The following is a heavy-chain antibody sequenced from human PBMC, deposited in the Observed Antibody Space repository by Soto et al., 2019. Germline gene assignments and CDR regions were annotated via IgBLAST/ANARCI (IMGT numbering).Heavy chain of an antibody. Sequence: EASVKVSCKASGYTFTSYAMHWVRQAPGQRLEWMGWINAGNGNTKYSQKFQGRVTITRDTSASTAYMELSSLRSEDTAVYYCARAVAGPLFSDYWGQGTLVTVSS. V-gene: IGHV1-3*01. CDR3: ARAVAGPLFSDY. D-gene: IGHD6-19*01. J-gene: IGHJ4*02. CDR2: INAGNGNT. CDR1: GYTFTSYA.